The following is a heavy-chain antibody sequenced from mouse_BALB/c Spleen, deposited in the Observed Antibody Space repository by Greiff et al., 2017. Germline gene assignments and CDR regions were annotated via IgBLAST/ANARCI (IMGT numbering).Heavy chain of an antibody. J-gene: IGHJ3*01. CDR2: IYPGDGDT. CDR1: GYAFSSYW. Sequence: QVQLQQSGAELVRPGSSVKISCKASGYAFSSYWMNWVKQRPGQGLEWIGQIYPGDGDTNYNEKFKGKATLTTDKSSSTAYMQLSRLTSEDSAVYFCARGGSGYPFAYWGQGTLVTVSA. CDR3: ARGGSGYPFAY. V-gene: IGHV1-80*01. D-gene: IGHD3-1*01.